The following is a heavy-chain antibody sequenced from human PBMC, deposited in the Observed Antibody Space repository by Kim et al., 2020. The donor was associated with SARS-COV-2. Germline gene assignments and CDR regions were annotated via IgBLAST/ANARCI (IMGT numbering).Heavy chain of an antibody. V-gene: IGHV3-23*01. Sequence: GGSLRLSCAASGFTFSSYAMSWVRQAPGKGLEWVSAISVGGGSTSYADSVKGRFTISRDNSKNTLYLQMNSLRAEDTAVYYCSRFMVRGVRPQNGMDVWGQGTTVTVSS. CDR1: GFTFSSYA. CDR3: SRFMVRGVRPQNGMDV. CDR2: ISVGGGST. J-gene: IGHJ6*02. D-gene: IGHD3-10*01.